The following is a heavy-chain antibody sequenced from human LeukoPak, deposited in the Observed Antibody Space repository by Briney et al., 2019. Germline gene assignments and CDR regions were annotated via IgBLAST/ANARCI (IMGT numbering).Heavy chain of an antibody. Sequence: ASVKVSCKASGYTFTSYDINWVRQATGQGLEWMGWMNPNSANTGYAQKFQGRVTMTRNTSITTAYMELSSLRSEDTAVYYCARSLTWDGYNSLHFDYWGQGALVTVSS. CDR2: MNPNSANT. V-gene: IGHV1-8*01. D-gene: IGHD5-24*01. CDR1: GYTFTSYD. J-gene: IGHJ4*02. CDR3: ARSLTWDGYNSLHFDY.